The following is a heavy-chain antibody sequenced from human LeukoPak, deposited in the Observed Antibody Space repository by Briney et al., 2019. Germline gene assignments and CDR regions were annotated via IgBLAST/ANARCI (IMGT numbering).Heavy chain of an antibody. CDR3: ARAVAAGLDY. V-gene: IGHV3-21*01. D-gene: IGHD6-13*01. Sequence: PEGSLRLSCAASGFTFSSYSMNWVRQAPGKGLEWVSSISSSSSYIYYADSVKGRFTISRDNAKNSLYLQMNSLRAEDTAVHYCARAVAAGLDYWGQGTLVTVSS. CDR2: ISSSSSYI. CDR1: GFTFSSYS. J-gene: IGHJ4*02.